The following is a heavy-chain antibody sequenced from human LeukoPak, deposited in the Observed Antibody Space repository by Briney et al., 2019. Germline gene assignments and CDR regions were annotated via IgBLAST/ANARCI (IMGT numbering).Heavy chain of an antibody. Sequence: GGSLRLSCEASGFTFSSAWMHWVRQTPGKGLVWVSRINSDGSSTNYADSVKGRFTISRDNAKNMVNLQMNSLRAEDTAIYYCTRDYSYAMAVWGQGTTVTVSS. V-gene: IGHV3-74*01. CDR3: TRDYSYAMAV. D-gene: IGHD2-21*01. CDR1: GFTFSSAW. J-gene: IGHJ6*02. CDR2: INSDGSST.